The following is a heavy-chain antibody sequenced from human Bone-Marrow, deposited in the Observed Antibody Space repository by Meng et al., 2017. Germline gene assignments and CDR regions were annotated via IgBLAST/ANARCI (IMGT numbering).Heavy chain of an antibody. CDR1: GFTFSSYE. J-gene: IGHJ4*02. Sequence: GGSLRLSCAASGFTFSSYEMSWVRQAPGKGLEWVSYMSSSSNTIYYADSVKGRFTISRDNAKNSPYLQMNSLRAEDTAVYYCASSSWYFYYWGQGTLVTVSS. D-gene: IGHD6-13*01. CDR3: ASSSWYFYY. CDR2: MSSSSNTI. V-gene: IGHV3-48*03.